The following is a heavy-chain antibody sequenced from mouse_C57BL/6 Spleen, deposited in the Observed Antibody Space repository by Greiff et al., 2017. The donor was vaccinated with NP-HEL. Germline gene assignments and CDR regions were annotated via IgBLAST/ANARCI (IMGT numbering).Heavy chain of an antibody. D-gene: IGHD2-3*01. CDR2: IDPSDSYT. Sequence: QVQLQQPGAELVKPGASVKLSCKASGYTFTSYWMQWVKQRPGQGLEWIGEIDPSDSYTNYNQKFKDKATLTVDTSSSTAYMQLSSLTSEDSAVYYCARAGGYSYWYFDVWGTGTTVTVSS. CDR1: GYTFTSYW. V-gene: IGHV1-50*01. J-gene: IGHJ1*03. CDR3: ARAGGYSYWYFDV.